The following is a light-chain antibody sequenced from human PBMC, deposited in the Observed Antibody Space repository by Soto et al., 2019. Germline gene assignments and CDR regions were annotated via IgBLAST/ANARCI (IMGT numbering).Light chain of an antibody. CDR2: DVS. Sequence: QSALTQPASVSGSPGQSIAISCTGSSSDVGGYNYVSWYQHHPGKAPKLMIYDVSNRLSGGSNRFSGSKSDNTASLTISALHAEDEADYFCSSYTSSSSLLFGGGTKLTVL. J-gene: IGLJ2*01. V-gene: IGLV2-14*03. CDR3: SSYTSSSSLL. CDR1: SSDVGGYNY.